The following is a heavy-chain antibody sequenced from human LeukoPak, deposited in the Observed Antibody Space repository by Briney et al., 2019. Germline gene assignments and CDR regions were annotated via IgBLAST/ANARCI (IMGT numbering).Heavy chain of an antibody. V-gene: IGHV4-39*07. D-gene: IGHD6-13*01. J-gene: IGHJ5*02. CDR1: GGSISSSSYY. CDR3: AIVSTFSSSWYSRWFDP. Sequence: PSETLSLTCTVSGGSISSSSYYWGWIRQPPGKGLEWIGSIYYSGSTYSNPSLKSRVTISVDTSKNQFSLKLSSVTAADTAVYYWAIVSTFSSSWYSRWFDPWGQGTLVTISS. CDR2: IYYSGST.